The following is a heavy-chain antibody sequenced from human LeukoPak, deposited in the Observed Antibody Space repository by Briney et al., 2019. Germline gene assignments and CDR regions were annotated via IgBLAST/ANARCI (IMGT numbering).Heavy chain of an antibody. J-gene: IGHJ6*03. CDR2: IYYSGST. CDR1: GGSISSSSYY. V-gene: IGHV4-39*07. Sequence: SETLSLTCTVSGGSISSSSYYWGWIRQPPGKGLEWIGSIYYSGSTNYNPSLKSRVTISVDTSKNQSSLKLSSVTAADTAVYYCARLGGGYYYYYYMDVWGKGTTVTISS. CDR3: ARLGGGYYYYYYMDV.